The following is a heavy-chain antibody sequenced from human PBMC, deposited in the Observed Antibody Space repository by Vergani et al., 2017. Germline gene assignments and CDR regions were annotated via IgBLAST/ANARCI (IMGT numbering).Heavy chain of an antibody. D-gene: IGHD3-22*01. V-gene: IGHV5-10-1*03. CDR3: ARVGWSYYDSSGYYYAPGGWFDP. Sequence: EVPLVQSGAEVKTPGESLRISCKGSGYSFNRYWILWVRQMPGKGLECMGKIHPSDSYTTYSPSFQGHVTISEDKSISTAYLQWSSLKASDTAMYYCARVGWSYYDSSGYYYAPGGWFDPWGQGTLVTVSS. CDR2: IHPSDSYT. J-gene: IGHJ5*02. CDR1: GYSFNRYW.